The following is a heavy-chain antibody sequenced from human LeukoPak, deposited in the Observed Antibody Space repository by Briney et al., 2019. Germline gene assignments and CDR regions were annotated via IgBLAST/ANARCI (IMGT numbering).Heavy chain of an antibody. J-gene: IGHJ4*02. Sequence: PGGSLRLSCAASGFTFSSYAMSWVRQPPGKGLEWVSGISGSGDNTYYADSVKGRFTISGDNSKKTLYLHLNSLRVEDAAVYYCAKDGYSSIPGFHFEYWGQGTPVTVSS. CDR2: ISGSGDNT. D-gene: IGHD6-13*01. CDR1: GFTFSSYA. V-gene: IGHV3-23*01. CDR3: AKDGYSSIPGFHFEY.